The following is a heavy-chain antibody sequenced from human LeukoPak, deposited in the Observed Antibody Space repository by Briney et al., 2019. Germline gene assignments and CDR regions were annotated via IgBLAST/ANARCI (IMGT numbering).Heavy chain of an antibody. CDR2: IYHSGST. CDR3: AREGFRRGITMIVVVDSDAFDI. Sequence: PSETLSLTCTVSGGSISSGGYYWSWIRQPPGKGLEWIGYIYHSGSTYYNPSLKSRVTISVDRSKNQFSLKLSSVTAADTAVYYCAREGFRRGITMIVVVDSDAFDIWGQGTMVTVSS. D-gene: IGHD3-22*01. CDR1: GGSISSGGYY. J-gene: IGHJ3*02. V-gene: IGHV4-30-2*01.